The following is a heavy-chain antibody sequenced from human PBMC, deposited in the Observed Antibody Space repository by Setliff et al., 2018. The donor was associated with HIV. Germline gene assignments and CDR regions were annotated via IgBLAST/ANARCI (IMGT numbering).Heavy chain of an antibody. D-gene: IGHD2-21*02. Sequence: SETLSLTCAVYGGSFSGYYWSWIRQPPGKGLEWSGEISHSGSTNYNPSLKSRVTISVDTSKNQFSLKLSSVTAADTAVYYCARLVTVVTLNYMDVWGKGTTVTVSS. CDR3: ARLVTVVTLNYMDV. CDR2: ISHSGST. J-gene: IGHJ6*03. CDR1: GGSFSGYY. V-gene: IGHV4-34*01.